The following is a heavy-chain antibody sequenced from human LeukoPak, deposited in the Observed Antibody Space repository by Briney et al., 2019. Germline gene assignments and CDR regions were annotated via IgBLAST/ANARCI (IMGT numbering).Heavy chain of an antibody. D-gene: IGHD4-17*01. Sequence: GGSLRLSCAASGFTFSSYAMSWVRQAPGNGLEWVSAISGSGGSTYYADSVKGRFTISRDNSKNTLYLQMNSLRAEDTAVYYCAKARQVGDYVRYVFDYWGQGTLVTVSS. CDR2: ISGSGGST. CDR3: AKARQVGDYVRYVFDY. CDR1: GFTFSSYA. J-gene: IGHJ4*02. V-gene: IGHV3-23*01.